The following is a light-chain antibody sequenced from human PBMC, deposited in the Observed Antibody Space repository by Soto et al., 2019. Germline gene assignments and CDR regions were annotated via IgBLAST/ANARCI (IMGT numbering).Light chain of an antibody. CDR3: QQYGSSPRT. CDR1: QRVSSSY. V-gene: IGKV3-20*01. CDR2: DAS. J-gene: IGKJ1*01. Sequence: ENVLTQSPGTLSLSPGERATLSCRASQRVSSSYLAWYQQKPGQAPRLLIYDASSRATGIPDRFSGSGSGTDFTLTISRLEPEDFAVYFCQQYGSSPRTFGQGTKVDIK.